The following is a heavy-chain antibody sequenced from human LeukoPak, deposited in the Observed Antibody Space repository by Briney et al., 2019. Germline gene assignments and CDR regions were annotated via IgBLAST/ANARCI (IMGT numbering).Heavy chain of an antibody. CDR3: ARAKPAAGLNWFDP. CDR2: ISAYNGNT. CDR1: GYTFTSYG. Sequence: EASVKVSCKASGYTFTSYGIRWVRQAPGQGLEWMGWISAYNGNTNYAQKLQGRVTMTTDTSTSTAYMELRSLRSDDTAVYYCARAKPAAGLNWFDPWGQGTLVTVSS. J-gene: IGHJ5*02. D-gene: IGHD6-13*01. V-gene: IGHV1-18*01.